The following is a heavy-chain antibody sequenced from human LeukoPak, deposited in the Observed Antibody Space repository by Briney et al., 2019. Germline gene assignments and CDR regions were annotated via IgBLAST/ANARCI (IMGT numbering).Heavy chain of an antibody. V-gene: IGHV1-18*01. Sequence: ASVKVSCKASGYTFTSYGISWVRQDPGQGLEWLGWISAYNGNTNYAQKLQGRVTMTTDTSTSTAYMELRSLRSDDTAVYYCAREGTTRNTNWFDPWGQGTLVTVSS. CDR3: AREGTTRNTNWFDP. CDR1: GYTFTSYG. D-gene: IGHD1-7*01. CDR2: ISAYNGNT. J-gene: IGHJ5*02.